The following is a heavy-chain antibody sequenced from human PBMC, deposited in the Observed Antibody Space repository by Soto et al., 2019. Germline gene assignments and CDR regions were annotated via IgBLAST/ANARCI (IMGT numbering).Heavy chain of an antibody. Sequence: QVQLVQSGAEVKKPGSSVKVSCKTSGGLFSVFSFNWVRQAPGQGLEWMGGAVPITGSTGYAQKFQGRLTITADRSKSTIYMELSRLTSDDTANYYCATIRVRGGPLRFEDGGQGTLISVSS. J-gene: IGHJ4*01. D-gene: IGHD2-15*01. CDR3: ATIRVRGGPLRFED. V-gene: IGHV1-69*06. CDR1: GGLFSVFS. CDR2: AVPITGST.